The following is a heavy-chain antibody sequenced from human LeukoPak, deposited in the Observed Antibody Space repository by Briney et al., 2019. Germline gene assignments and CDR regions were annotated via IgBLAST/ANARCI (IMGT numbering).Heavy chain of an antibody. CDR3: AKGGYSSGWYPPAEYFQH. CDR1: GFTFDDYA. J-gene: IGHJ1*01. Sequence: GGSLRLSCAASGFTFDDYAMHWVRQAPGKGLEWVSLISWDGGSTYYADSVKGRFTISRDNSKNSLYLQMNSLRAEGTALYYCAKGGYSSGWYPPAEYFQHWGQGTLVTVSS. CDR2: ISWDGGST. V-gene: IGHV3-43D*04. D-gene: IGHD6-19*01.